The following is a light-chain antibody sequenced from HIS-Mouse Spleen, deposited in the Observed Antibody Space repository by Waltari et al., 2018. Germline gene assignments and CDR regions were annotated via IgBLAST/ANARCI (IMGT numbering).Light chain of an antibody. J-gene: IGLJ3*02. CDR1: SSDVGGYNY. CDR3: SSYTSSSTWV. CDR2: DVS. V-gene: IGLV2-14*03. Sequence: QSALTQPASVSGSPGQSITIPCTGTSSDVGGYNYVSWYQPHPGKAPKLMIYDVSNRPSGVANRFAGSKACNTASLTISGLQAEDEADYYCSSYTSSSTWVFGGGTKLTVL.